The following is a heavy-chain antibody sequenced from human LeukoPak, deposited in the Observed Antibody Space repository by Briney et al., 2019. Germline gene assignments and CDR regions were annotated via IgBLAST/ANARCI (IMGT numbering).Heavy chain of an antibody. CDR2: IWYDGSNK. CDR3: AGCAGNSCYFDS. V-gene: IGHV3-33*01. Sequence: HPGRSLRLSCAASGFTFSSYVMHWVRQAPGKGLEWVAVIWYDGSNKYYADSVKGRFTISRDNSKNTLYLQMNSLRAEDTAVYYCAGCAGNSCYFDSWGQGTLVIVSS. D-gene: IGHD1-1*01. J-gene: IGHJ4*02. CDR1: GFTFSSYV.